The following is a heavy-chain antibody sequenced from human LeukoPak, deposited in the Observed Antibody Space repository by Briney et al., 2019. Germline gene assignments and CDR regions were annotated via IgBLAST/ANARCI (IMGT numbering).Heavy chain of an antibody. V-gene: IGHV3-7*01. CDR1: GFTFSSYW. D-gene: IGHD4-17*01. CDR2: IKQDGSEK. CDR3: ARDFVVGDYVAAYFDY. J-gene: IGHJ4*02. Sequence: PGGSLRLSCAASGFTFSSYWMSWVRQAPGKGLEWVANIKQDGSEKYYVDSVKGRFTISRDNAKNSLYLQMNSLRAEDTAVYYCARDFVVGDYVAAYFDYWGQGTLATVSS.